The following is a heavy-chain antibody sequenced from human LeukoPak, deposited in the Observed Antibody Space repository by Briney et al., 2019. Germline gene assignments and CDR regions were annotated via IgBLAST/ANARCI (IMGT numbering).Heavy chain of an antibody. D-gene: IGHD2-21*01. J-gene: IGHJ4*02. Sequence: SETLSLTCTVSGASINSNYYYWGWIRQPPGKGLEWIGSISYSGSTFYTPSLKSRVTISADTSKNQFSLKLTSVTAADTAVYYCARHADCLGACYRNWGQGTLVTVSS. CDR3: ARHADCLGACYRN. CDR2: ISYSGST. CDR1: GASINSNYYY. V-gene: IGHV4-39*01.